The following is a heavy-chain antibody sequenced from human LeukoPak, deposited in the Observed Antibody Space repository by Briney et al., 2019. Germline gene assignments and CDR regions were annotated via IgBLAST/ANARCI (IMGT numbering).Heavy chain of an antibody. CDR3: AKRATYYYDSSGYYLDY. CDR2: ISGSGGST. J-gene: IGHJ4*02. D-gene: IGHD3-22*01. CDR1: GLTFSSYA. V-gene: IGHV3-23*01. Sequence: GGSLRLSCAASGLTFSSYAMSWVRQAPGKGLEWVSAISGSGGSTYYADSVKGRFTISRDNSKNTLYLQMNSLRAEDTAVYYCAKRATYYYDSSGYYLDYWGQGTLVTVSS.